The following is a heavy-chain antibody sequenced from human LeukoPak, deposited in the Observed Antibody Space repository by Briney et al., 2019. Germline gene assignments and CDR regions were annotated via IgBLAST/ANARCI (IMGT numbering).Heavy chain of an antibody. D-gene: IGHD3-22*01. CDR2: IYYSGST. J-gene: IGHJ4*02. CDR3: ARGIYDSSGYYLDY. CDR1: GGSIRSSSHY. Sequence: SETLSLTCTVSGGSIRSSSHYWGRVRQTPGKGLEWIGSIYYSGSTWYNPSLKTRVTMSVDTSKNQFSLKLSSVTAADTAVYYCARGIYDSSGYYLDYWGQGTLVTVSS. V-gene: IGHV4-39*01.